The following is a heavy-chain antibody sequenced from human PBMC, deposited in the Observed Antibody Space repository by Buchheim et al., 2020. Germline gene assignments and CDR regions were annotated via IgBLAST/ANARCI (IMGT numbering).Heavy chain of an antibody. CDR1: GGSISSSNW. V-gene: IGHV4-4*02. J-gene: IGHJ4*02. Sequence: QVQLQESGPGLVKPSGTLSLTCAVSGGSISSSNWWIWVRQPPGKGLEWIGEIYHSGSTNYNPSLTSRVTISVDTSKNQFSLKLSSVTAADTAVYYWARVSGLTTSSSTLDYWGQGTL. CDR3: ARVSGLTTSSSTLDY. CDR2: IYHSGST. D-gene: IGHD6-6*01.